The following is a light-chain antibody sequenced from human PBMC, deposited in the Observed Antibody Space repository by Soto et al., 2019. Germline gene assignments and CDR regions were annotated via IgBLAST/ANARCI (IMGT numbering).Light chain of an antibody. CDR1: QSVSSY. Sequence: EIVLTQSPATLSLSPGERATLSCRASQSVSSYLAWYQQKPGQAPRLLIYDASNRATGIPARFSGSGSGTVFTLTICSLEPDDFAVYYCQHRSNWPTFGQGTKVEFK. V-gene: IGKV3-11*01. CDR2: DAS. J-gene: IGKJ1*01. CDR3: QHRSNWPT.